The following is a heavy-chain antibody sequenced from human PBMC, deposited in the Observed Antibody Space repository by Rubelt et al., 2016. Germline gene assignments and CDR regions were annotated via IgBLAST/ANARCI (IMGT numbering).Heavy chain of an antibody. CDR1: GYTFTSYY. D-gene: IGHD3-22*01. Sequence: QVQLVQSGAEVKKPGASVKVSCKASGYTFTSYYMHWVRQAPGQGLEWMGIINPSGGSTSYDQKVQGRGTVTRDTSTSTVYMGLSSLRSEDTAVYYWAGVYDSSDTYYFDYWGQGTLVTVSS. V-gene: IGHV1-46*01. J-gene: IGHJ4*02. CDR2: INPSGGST. CDR3: AGVYDSSDTYYFDY.